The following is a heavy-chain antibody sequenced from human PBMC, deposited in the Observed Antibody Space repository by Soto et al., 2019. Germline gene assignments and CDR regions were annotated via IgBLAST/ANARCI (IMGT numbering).Heavy chain of an antibody. Sequence: GSLILSCTASGFTLGDYAMRWFRQAPGRGLDWVGVIRSKAYGGTTEYAASVKGRFTISRDDSKSIANLQMNSLKTEDTAVYYCTRDCSSGYYYRLHYWGQGTLVTVSS. CDR1: GFTLGDYA. CDR2: IRSKAYGGTT. D-gene: IGHD3-22*01. V-gene: IGHV3-49*03. J-gene: IGHJ4*02. CDR3: TRDCSSGYYYRLHY.